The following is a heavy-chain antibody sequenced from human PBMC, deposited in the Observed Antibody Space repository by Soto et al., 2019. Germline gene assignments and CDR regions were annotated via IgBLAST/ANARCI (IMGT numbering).Heavy chain of an antibody. D-gene: IGHD3-9*01. J-gene: IGHJ6*02. CDR1: GGSISSGDYF. CDR2: ISSIGST. V-gene: IGHV4-30-4*01. CDR3: ARGLVIRPYYYHGMDV. Sequence: QVQLQESGPGLVKPSQTLSLTCTVSGGSISSGDYFWSWIRQSPGKALEWIGYISSIGSTYYNPSLQSRVSVSRDTSKNQFSLKLSSVTTTDTAVYYCARGLVIRPYYYHGMDVWGQGTTVTVSS.